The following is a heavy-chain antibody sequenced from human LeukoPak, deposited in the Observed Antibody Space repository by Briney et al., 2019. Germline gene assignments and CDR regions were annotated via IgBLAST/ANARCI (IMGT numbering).Heavy chain of an antibody. CDR2: INHSGST. CDR1: GGPFSGYY. CDR3: ARPKYYYDSSGYAY. J-gene: IGHJ4*02. V-gene: IGHV4-34*01. Sequence: SETLSLTCAVYGGPFSGYYWSWIRQPPGKGLEWIGEINHSGSTNYNPSLKSRVTISVDTSKNQFSLKLSSVTAADTAVYYCARPKYYYDSSGYAYWGRGTLVTVSS. D-gene: IGHD3-22*01.